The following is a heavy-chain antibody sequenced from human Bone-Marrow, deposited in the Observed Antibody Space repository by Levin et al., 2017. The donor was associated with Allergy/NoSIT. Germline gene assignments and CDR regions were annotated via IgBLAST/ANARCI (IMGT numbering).Heavy chain of an antibody. J-gene: IGHJ6*02. D-gene: IGHD3-10*01. V-gene: IGHV3-13*01. CDR1: GFTFSTYD. CDR3: ARQQKISVARGSGKDYYYYGLDV. Sequence: QSGGSLRLSCAASGFTFSTYDMHWVRQPTGKGLEWVSAIGTFGETSYPDSVKGRFTISREDPKNSLYLEMNSLRAGDTAVYYCARQQKISVARGSGKDYYYYGLDVWGQGTTVTVSS. CDR2: IGTFGET.